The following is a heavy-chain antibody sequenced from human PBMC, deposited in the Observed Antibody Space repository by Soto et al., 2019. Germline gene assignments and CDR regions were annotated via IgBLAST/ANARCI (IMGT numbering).Heavy chain of an antibody. CDR1: GFTFSNYA. J-gene: IGHJ4*02. CDR2: ISGSDGST. V-gene: IGHV3-23*01. CDR3: AKPVTGYYAPFDS. D-gene: IGHD3-9*01. Sequence: GGSLRLSCTASGFTFSNYAMSWVRQAPGKGLEWVSTISGSDGSTYYADTVKGRFTISRDNSKNTLFLQMNSLRAEDTALYYCAKPVTGYYAPFDSWGQGTLVTVSS.